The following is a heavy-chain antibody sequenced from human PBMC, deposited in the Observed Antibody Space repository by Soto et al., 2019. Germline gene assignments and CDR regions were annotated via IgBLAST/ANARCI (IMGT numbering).Heavy chain of an antibody. CDR3: AGGWGGYFPH. J-gene: IGHJ1*01. D-gene: IGHD7-27*01. V-gene: IGHV4-59*01. CDR1: GGSISTYY. Sequence: QVQLQESGPGLVKPSETLSLTCTVSGGSISTYYWSWIRQPPGKGLEWIGYIYYSGSTNYNPSLKSRVTISVDTSKNPFSLNLSSVTAADTAVYYCAGGWGGYFPHWGQGTLVTVSS. CDR2: IYYSGST.